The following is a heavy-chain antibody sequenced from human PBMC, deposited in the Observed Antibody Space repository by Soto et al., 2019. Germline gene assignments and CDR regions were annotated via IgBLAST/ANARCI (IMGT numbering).Heavy chain of an antibody. CDR2: INHSGST. CDR1: GGSFSGYY. V-gene: IGHV4-34*01. J-gene: IGHJ6*02. CDR3: ARGLGGWYSYYYGMDV. Sequence: QVQLQQWGAGLLKPSETLSLTCAVYGGSFSGYYWSWIRQPPGQGLEWIGEINHSGSTNYNPSLKSRVTISVDTSKNQFSLKLSSVTAADTAVYYCARGLGGWYSYYYGMDVWGQGTTVTVSS. D-gene: IGHD6-19*01.